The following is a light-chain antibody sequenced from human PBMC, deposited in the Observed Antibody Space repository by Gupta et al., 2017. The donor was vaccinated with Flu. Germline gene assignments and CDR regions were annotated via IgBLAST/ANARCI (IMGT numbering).Light chain of an antibody. CDR2: SNN. CDR1: SSNIGTNT. Sequence: QSVLTQPPSASGTPGQRVTISCSGGSSNIGTNTVNWYQQLPGTAPKLLIYSNNQRPSGVPDRFSGSKSGTSAPLAISGLQAEDEADYYCAAWDDSLNGVVFGGGTKLTVL. J-gene: IGLJ2*01. CDR3: AAWDDSLNGVV. V-gene: IGLV1-44*01.